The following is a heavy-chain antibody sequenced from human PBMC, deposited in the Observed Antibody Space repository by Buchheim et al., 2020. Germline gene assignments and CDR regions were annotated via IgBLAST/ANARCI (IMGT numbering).Heavy chain of an antibody. D-gene: IGHD6-13*01. V-gene: IGHV3-21*01. CDR2: ISTSSSYI. Sequence: EVQLVESGGGLVKPGGSLRLSCAASGFTFSSYSMNWVRQAPGKGLEWVSSISTSSSYIYYADSVTGRFTISRDNAKNSLSSPMNSLRAEDTAVYYCARGYEVFDPWGQGTL. J-gene: IGHJ5*02. CDR1: GFTFSSYS. CDR3: ARGYEVFDP.